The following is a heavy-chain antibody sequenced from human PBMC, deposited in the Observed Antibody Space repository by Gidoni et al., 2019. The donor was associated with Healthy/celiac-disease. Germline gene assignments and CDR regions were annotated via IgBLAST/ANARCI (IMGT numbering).Heavy chain of an antibody. Sequence: EVQLVESGGGLVKPGGSLRLSCAASGFTFSSYSMNWVRQAPGKGLEWVSSISSSSSYIYYADSVKGRFTISRDNAKNSLYLQMNSLRAEDTAVYYCAREGRLVGATTHAFDIWGQGTMVTVSS. D-gene: IGHD1-26*01. V-gene: IGHV3-21*01. CDR2: ISSSSSYI. J-gene: IGHJ3*02. CDR1: GFTFSSYS. CDR3: AREGRLVGATTHAFDI.